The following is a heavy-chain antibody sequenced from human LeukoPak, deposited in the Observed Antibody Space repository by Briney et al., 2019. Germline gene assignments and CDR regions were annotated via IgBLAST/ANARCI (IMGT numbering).Heavy chain of an antibody. V-gene: IGHV3-30*18. J-gene: IGHJ4*02. D-gene: IGHD2-15*01. CDR3: AKGGSVDY. Sequence: GGSLRLSCAASGFTFSSYGMHWVRQAPGKGLEWVAVISYDGSNKYYADSVKGRFTISRDNSKNTLYLQMNSLRAEDTTVYYCAKGGSVDYWGQGTLVTVSS. CDR1: GFTFSSYG. CDR2: ISYDGSNK.